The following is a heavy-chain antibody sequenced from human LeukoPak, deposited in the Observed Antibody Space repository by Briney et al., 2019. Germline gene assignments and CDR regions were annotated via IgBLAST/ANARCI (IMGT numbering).Heavy chain of an antibody. CDR1: GFTFDDYG. CDR2: IMSSSSYI. J-gene: IGHJ6*03. CDR3: ARAAAGVYLYYYYYYYMDV. V-gene: IGHV3-21*01. Sequence: GGSLRLSCAASGFTFDDYGMNWVRQAPGKGLEWVSFIMSSSSYIYYADSVKGRFTISRDNAKNSLYLQMNSLRAEDTAVYYCARAAAGVYLYYYYYYYMDVWGKGTTVTVSS. D-gene: IGHD6-13*01.